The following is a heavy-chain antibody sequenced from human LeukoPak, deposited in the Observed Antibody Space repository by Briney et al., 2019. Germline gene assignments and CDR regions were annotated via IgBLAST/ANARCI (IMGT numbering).Heavy chain of an antibody. CDR2: INTNGGT. Sequence: ASVKVSCKASGHIFTGYYMHWVRQAPGQGLEWMGWINTNGGTNYAQKFRGRVTMSRDTSTVTAYMELHGLTKDDTGVYYCAARGRNSGYGYWGQGTLVTVSS. D-gene: IGHD5-12*01. V-gene: IGHV1-2*02. CDR3: AARGRNSGYGY. CDR1: GHIFTGYY. J-gene: IGHJ4*02.